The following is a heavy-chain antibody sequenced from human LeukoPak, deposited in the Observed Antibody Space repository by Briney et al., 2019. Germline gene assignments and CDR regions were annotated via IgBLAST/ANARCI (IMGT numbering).Heavy chain of an antibody. Sequence: PSETLSLTCAVYGGSLSGYFWTWIRQPPGKGLEWIGEINHSGSTNYNPSLKSRVTISADTSQNQFSLKVSSVTAADTAVYYCARGPKLGIWGQGTLVIVST. CDR1: GGSLSGYF. V-gene: IGHV4-34*01. J-gene: IGHJ4*02. CDR3: ARGPKLGI. D-gene: IGHD7-27*01. CDR2: INHSGST.